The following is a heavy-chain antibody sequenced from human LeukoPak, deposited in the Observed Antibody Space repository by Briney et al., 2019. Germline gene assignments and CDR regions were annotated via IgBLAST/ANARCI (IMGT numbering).Heavy chain of an antibody. CDR3: ARDLGAAAGTYWFDP. V-gene: IGHV1-69*05. J-gene: IGHJ5*02. Sequence: SVKVSCKASGGTFSSYAISWVRQAPGQGLEWMGGIIPIFGTANYAQTFQGRVTITTDESTSTAYMELSSLRSEDTAVYYCARDLGAAAGTYWFDPWGQGTLVTVSS. CDR1: GGTFSSYA. CDR2: IIPIFGTA. D-gene: IGHD6-13*01.